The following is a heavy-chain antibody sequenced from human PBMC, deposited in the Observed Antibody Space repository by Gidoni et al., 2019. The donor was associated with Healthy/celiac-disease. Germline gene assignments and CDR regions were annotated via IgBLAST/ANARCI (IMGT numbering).Heavy chain of an antibody. J-gene: IGHJ4*02. CDR1: GFIFSSYG. V-gene: IGHV3-33*01. D-gene: IGHD3-16*01. Sequence: QVQLVESGGGVVQPGRSLRLSCAASGFIFSSYGMHWVRQAPGKGLEWVAVIWYDGSDKYYADSVKGRFTISRDNSKNTLYLKMNSLRSEDTAVYYCARGWGFEDYWGQGTLVTVSS. CDR3: ARGWGFEDY. CDR2: IWYDGSDK.